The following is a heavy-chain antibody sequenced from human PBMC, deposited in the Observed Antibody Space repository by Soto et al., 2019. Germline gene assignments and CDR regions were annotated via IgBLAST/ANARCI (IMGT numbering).Heavy chain of an antibody. V-gene: IGHV3-30*03. Sequence: QVLLVESGGGVVQPGRSLRLSCAASGFDFSDYRMHWVRQAPGTGLEWVGAISQDGTEKFYGESTLGRFTISRDNSERTLSLQMDSLRPEDTAVYLCAIIIARGTGDAFHVWVQGTKVTVSS. CDR2: ISQDGTEK. CDR1: GFDFSDYR. CDR3: AIIIARGTGDAFHV. D-gene: IGHD3-10*01. J-gene: IGHJ3*01.